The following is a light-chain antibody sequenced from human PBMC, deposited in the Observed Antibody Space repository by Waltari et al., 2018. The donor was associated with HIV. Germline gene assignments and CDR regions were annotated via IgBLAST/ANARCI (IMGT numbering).Light chain of an antibody. J-gene: IGLJ2*01. CDR1: TSNIGSNT. CDR2: SDN. V-gene: IGLV1-44*01. CDR3: ATWDDSLSGSGV. Sequence: QSVLTPPPSASGTPGQRVTISCSGSTSNIGSNTVNWYQQLPGAAPKLLIYSDNQRPSGVPDRFSGSKSGTSASLAISGLQSDDEADYYCATWDDSLSGSGVFGGGTKLTVL.